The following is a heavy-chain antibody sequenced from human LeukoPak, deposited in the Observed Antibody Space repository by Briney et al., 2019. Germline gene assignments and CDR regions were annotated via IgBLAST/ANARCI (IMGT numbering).Heavy chain of an antibody. D-gene: IGHD2-15*01. CDR2: IKQDGSEK. CDR1: GFTFSSYW. Sequence: PGGSLRLSCAASGFTFSSYWMSWVRQAPGKGLEWVANIKQDGSEKYYVDSVKGRFTISRDNAKNSLYLQMNSLRAEDTAVYYCARHSRLGYCSGGSRCGGAFDIWGQGTMVTVSS. CDR3: ARHSRLGYCSGGSRCGGAFDI. J-gene: IGHJ3*02. V-gene: IGHV3-7*01.